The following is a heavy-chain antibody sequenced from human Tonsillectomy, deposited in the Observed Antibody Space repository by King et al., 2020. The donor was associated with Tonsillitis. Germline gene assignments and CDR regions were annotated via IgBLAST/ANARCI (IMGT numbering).Heavy chain of an antibody. D-gene: IGHD3-10*01. CDR2: SYSGSGGST. Sequence: GGGLVQPGGALGLSGAGSGRAATSNYMSWVRQGPGKGLQWVSGSYSGSGGSTYYADSVKGRFTISRDDSKNMLYLQMNSLRAEDTAIYYCARDRFGSGTIWGQGTMVTVSS. CDR3: ARDRFGSGTI. V-gene: IGHV3-66*01. CDR1: GRAATSNY. J-gene: IGHJ3*02.